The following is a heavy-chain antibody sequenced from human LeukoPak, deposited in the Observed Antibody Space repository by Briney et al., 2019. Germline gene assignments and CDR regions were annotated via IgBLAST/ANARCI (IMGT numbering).Heavy chain of an antibody. CDR2: ISRDGSGT. V-gene: IGHV3-74*01. J-gene: IGHJ4*02. CDR3: ARDGDGYNFDY. D-gene: IGHD5-24*01. CDR1: GFTFSSYW. Sequence: GGSLRLSCAASGFTFSSYWMHWVRQAPGQGLVWVSRISRDGSGTAYADSVKGRFTISRDNAKNTLYLQMNSLRAEDTAVYYCARDGDGYNFDYWGRGTLVTVSS.